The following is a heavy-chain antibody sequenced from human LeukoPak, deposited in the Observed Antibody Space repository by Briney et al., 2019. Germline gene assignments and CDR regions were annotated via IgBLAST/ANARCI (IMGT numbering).Heavy chain of an antibody. CDR3: ARDQYFDRLEYNWFDP. J-gene: IGHJ5*02. CDR2: INWNGGST. Sequence: GGSLRLSCAASGFTSDDYGMSWVRQAPGKGLEWVSGINWNGGSTGYADSVKGRFTISRDNAKNSLYLQMNSLRAEDTALYHCARDQYFDRLEYNWFDPWGQGTLVTVSS. V-gene: IGHV3-20*01. D-gene: IGHD3-9*01. CDR1: GFTSDDYG.